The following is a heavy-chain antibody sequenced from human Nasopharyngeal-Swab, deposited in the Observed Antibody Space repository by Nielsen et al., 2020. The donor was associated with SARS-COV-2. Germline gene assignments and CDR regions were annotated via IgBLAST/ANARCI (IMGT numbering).Heavy chain of an antibody. J-gene: IGHJ6*03. V-gene: IGHV5-51*01. Sequence: GAALKISCKGSGYSFTSYWIGWDRQVPGKGLEWMGIIYPADSDTRYSPSFQGQVTVSADKSISTAYLQWSSLKASDTAMYYCARQGAVAGYYYYYMDVWGKGTTVTVSS. D-gene: IGHD6-19*01. CDR1: GYSFTSYW. CDR3: ARQGAVAGYYYYYMDV. CDR2: IYPADSDT.